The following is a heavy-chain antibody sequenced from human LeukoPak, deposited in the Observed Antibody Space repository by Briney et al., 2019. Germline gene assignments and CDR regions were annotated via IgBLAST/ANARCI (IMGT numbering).Heavy chain of an antibody. Sequence: GASVKGSCKASGGTFSSYAISWVRQAPGQGLEWMGGIIPIFGTVNYAQKFQGRVTITTDESTSTAYMELSSLRSEDTAVYYCVRGNEPLTVAGTFDYWGQGTLVTVSS. V-gene: IGHV1-69*05. J-gene: IGHJ4*02. CDR1: GGTFSSYA. D-gene: IGHD6-19*01. CDR3: VRGNEPLTVAGTFDY. CDR2: IIPIFGTV.